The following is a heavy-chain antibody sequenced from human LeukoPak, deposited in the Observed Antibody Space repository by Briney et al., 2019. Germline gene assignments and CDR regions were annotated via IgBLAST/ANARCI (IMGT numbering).Heavy chain of an antibody. D-gene: IGHD3-16*01. CDR3: ARATSSDP. Sequence: ASVTVSCKASGYTFTGYYLHWVRQAPGQGLEWMGWISAYNGNTNYAQKLQGRVTMTTDTSTSTAYMELRSLRSDDTAVYYCARATSSDPWGQGTLVTVSS. V-gene: IGHV1-18*04. CDR2: ISAYNGNT. J-gene: IGHJ5*02. CDR1: GYTFTGYY.